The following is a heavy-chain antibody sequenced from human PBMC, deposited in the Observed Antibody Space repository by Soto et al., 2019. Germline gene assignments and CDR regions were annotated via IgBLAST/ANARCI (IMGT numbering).Heavy chain of an antibody. CDR3: ASNRGSKEVQDAFDI. Sequence: QVQLVESGGGVVQPGRSLRLSCAASGFTFSSYGMHWVRQAPGKGLEWVAVIWHDGSNKYYADSVKGRFTISRDNSKNPLYLQMNSLRAEDTAGYYCASNRGSKEVQDAFDIWGQGTMVTVSS. D-gene: IGHD1-26*01. J-gene: IGHJ3*02. V-gene: IGHV3-33*01. CDR2: IWHDGSNK. CDR1: GFTFSSYG.